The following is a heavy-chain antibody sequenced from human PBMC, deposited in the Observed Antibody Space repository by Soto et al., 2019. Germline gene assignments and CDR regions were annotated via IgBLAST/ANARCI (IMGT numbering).Heavy chain of an antibody. J-gene: IGHJ3*02. V-gene: IGHV3-23*01. CDR1: GFTFSKFA. D-gene: IGHD3-22*01. Sequence: EVQLLESGGGLVQPGGSLRLSCAASGFTFSKFAVSWVRQAPGKGLEWVSAISGDGDSTFYVDSVKGRFTISRDNSKNTLYLELNTLPAEDAAMYYCASASGDDSAYYDAFHIWGQGTMVSVSS. CDR2: ISGDGDST. CDR3: ASASGDDSAYYDAFHI.